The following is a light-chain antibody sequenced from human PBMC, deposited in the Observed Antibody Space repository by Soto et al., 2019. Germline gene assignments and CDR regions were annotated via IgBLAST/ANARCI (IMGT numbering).Light chain of an antibody. CDR2: STS. CDR3: LLYDGSGQQV. CDR1: TGAVTSGYY. Sequence: QTVVTQEPSLTVFPGGTVTLTCASNTGAVTSGYYPNWVQQKPGQPPRALIYSTSNKHTGTPARFSGSLLGGKAALTLSGVQPEDEAEYYCLLYDGSGQQVFGGGTKLTVL. J-gene: IGLJ3*02. V-gene: IGLV7-43*01.